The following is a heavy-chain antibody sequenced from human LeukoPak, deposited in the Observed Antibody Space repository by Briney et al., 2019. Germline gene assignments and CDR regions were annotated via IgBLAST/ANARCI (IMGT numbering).Heavy chain of an antibody. V-gene: IGHV1-69*05. CDR1: GGTFSSYA. CDR2: IIPIFGTA. J-gene: IGHJ5*02. CDR3: ASSGRSPSYDFWSGYYERYWFDP. D-gene: IGHD3-3*01. Sequence: SVKVSCKASGGTFSSYAISWVRQAPGQGLEWMGGIIPIFGTANYAQKFQGRVTITTDESTSTAYMELSSLRSEDTAVYYCASSGRSPSYDFWSGYYERYWFDPWGQGTLVTVSS.